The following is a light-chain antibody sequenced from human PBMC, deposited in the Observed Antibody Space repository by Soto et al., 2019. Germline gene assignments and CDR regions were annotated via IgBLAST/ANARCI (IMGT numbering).Light chain of an antibody. J-gene: IGKJ2*01. V-gene: IGKV3-20*01. CDR1: QSVNNNY. CDR2: GAS. CDR3: QQYGSSQYT. Sequence: EIVLTQSPGTLSLSPGERATLSCRASQSVNNNYLAWYQQKPGQAPRLLIYGASSRATGIPDRFSGSGYGTEFTLTISRLEPEDFAVYYCQQYGSSQYTFGQGTKLEIK.